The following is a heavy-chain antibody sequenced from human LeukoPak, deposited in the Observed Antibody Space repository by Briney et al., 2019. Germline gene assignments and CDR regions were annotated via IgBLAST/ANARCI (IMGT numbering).Heavy chain of an antibody. Sequence: GGSLRLSCVASGFTFSIYAMTWVRQAPGKGLEWVSGISGGSESTYYADSVKGWFTISRDNSKNTLYMEMNNLRGADTAVYYCAKGWTAVGSWGQGTRVTVSS. CDR3: AKGWTAVGS. V-gene: IGHV3-23*01. CDR2: ISGGSEST. J-gene: IGHJ5*02. D-gene: IGHD1-26*01. CDR1: GFTFSIYA.